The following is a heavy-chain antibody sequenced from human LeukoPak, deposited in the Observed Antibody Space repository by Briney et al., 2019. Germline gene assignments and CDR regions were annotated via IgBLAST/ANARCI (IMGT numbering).Heavy chain of an antibody. CDR1: GGSISSYY. J-gene: IGHJ6*02. V-gene: IGHV4-4*07. D-gene: IGHD5-12*01. Sequence: SETLSLTCTVSGGSISSYYWSWIRQPAGKGLEWIGRIYTSGSANYNPSLKSRVTMSVDTSKNQFSLKLSSVTAADTAVYYCARDRTRVATISYGMDVWGQGTTVTVSS. CDR3: ARDRTRVATISYGMDV. CDR2: IYTSGSA.